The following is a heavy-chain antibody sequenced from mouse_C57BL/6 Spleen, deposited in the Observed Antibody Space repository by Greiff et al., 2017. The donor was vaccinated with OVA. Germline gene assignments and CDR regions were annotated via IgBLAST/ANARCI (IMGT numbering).Heavy chain of an antibody. CDR2: ISYDGSN. CDR1: GYSITSGYY. D-gene: IGHD3-1*01. J-gene: IGHJ2*01. V-gene: IGHV3-6*01. Sequence: EVKLQQSGPGLVKPSQSLSLTCSVTGYSITSGYYWNWIRQFPGNKLEWMGYISYDGSNNYNPSLKNRISITRDTSKNQFFLKLNSVTTEDTATYYCAREGVGDYWGQGTTLTVSS. CDR3: AREGVGDY.